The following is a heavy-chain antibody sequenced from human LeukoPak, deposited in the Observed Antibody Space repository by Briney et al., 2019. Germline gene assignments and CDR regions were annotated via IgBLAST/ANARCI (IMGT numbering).Heavy chain of an antibody. V-gene: IGHV3-30*02. CDR3: AKDLGSGWTTGPHNYFDY. J-gene: IGHJ4*02. CDR1: GFTFTSYG. D-gene: IGHD6-19*01. Sequence: GGSLRLSCAASGFTFTSYGMHWVRQAPGKGLEWVSVIPYDGSNKYYVDSVKGRFTISRDNSKNTMYPQMNRPRAEDTAVYYCAKDLGSGWTTGPHNYFDYWGQGTLVTVSS. CDR2: IPYDGSNK.